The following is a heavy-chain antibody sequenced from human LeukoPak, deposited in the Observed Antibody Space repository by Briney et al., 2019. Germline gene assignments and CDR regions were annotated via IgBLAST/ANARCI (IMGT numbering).Heavy chain of an antibody. CDR3: ARVFYDSSGLDY. CDR1: GFNFGSYS. J-gene: IGHJ4*02. CDR2: ISSSSSYI. V-gene: IGHV3-21*01. Sequence: GGSLRLSCAASGFNFGSYSMTWVRQAPGKGLEWVSSISSSSSYIYYADSVKGRFTISRDNAKNSLYLQMNSLRAEDTAVYYCARVFYDSSGLDYWGQGTLVTVSS. D-gene: IGHD3-22*01.